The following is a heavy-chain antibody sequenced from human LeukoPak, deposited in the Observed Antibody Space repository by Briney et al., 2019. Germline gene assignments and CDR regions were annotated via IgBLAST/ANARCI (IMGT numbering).Heavy chain of an antibody. V-gene: IGHV3-53*01. D-gene: IGHD3-3*01. CDR1: GFSVSSNY. J-gene: IGHJ4*02. CDR2: LYGGGSA. Sequence: GGSLRLSCAASGFSVSSNYMNWVRRAPGKGLEWVSVLYGGGSAYYADSVKGRFTISRDNSKNTLYLQMNSLRAEDTAVYYCARFKFRGAIFGEAPQYFDYWGQGTLVTVSS. CDR3: ARFKFRGAIFGEAPQYFDY.